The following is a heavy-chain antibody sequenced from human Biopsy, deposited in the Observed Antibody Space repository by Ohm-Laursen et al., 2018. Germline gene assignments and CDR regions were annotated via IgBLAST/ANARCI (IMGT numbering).Heavy chain of an antibody. D-gene: IGHD6-13*01. CDR1: GGSISSYY. CDR2: IYYSGST. V-gene: IGHV4-59*12. Sequence: GTLSLTCAVSGGSISSYYWNWIRQPPGKGLEWVGYIYYSGSTNYNPPLKSRVTISVDTAKKQFSLSLRSVTAADTAVYYCARVPLPGIGAAYQGRFLYGMDVWGQGTTVSVSS. J-gene: IGHJ6*02. CDR3: ARVPLPGIGAAYQGRFLYGMDV.